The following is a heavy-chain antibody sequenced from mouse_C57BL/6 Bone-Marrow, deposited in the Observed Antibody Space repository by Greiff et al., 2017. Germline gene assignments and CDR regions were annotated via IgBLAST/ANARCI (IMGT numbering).Heavy chain of an antibody. D-gene: IGHD1-1*01. CDR3: ARNYYGSSQGYFDV. CDR2: INPNYGTT. V-gene: IGHV1-39*01. CDR1: GYSFTDYN. J-gene: IGHJ1*03. Sequence: VQLQQSGPELVKPGASVKISCKASGYSFTDYNMNWVKQSNGKSLEWIGVINPNYGTTSYNQKFKGKATLTVDQSSSTAYLQLNSLTSEDSAVYYCARNYYGSSQGYFDVWGTGTTVTVSS.